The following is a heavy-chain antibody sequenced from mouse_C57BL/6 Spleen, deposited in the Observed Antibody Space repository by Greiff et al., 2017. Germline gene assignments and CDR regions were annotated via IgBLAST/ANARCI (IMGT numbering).Heavy chain of an antibody. CDR3: ARAYYGNNYFDY. D-gene: IGHD2-10*01. CDR1: GFTFSSYA. Sequence: EVHLVESGGGLVKPGGSLKLSCAASGFTFSSYAMSWVRQTPEKRLEWVATISDGGSYTYYPDNVKGRFTISRDNAKNNLYLQMSHLKSEDTAMYYCARAYYGNNYFDYWGQGTTLTVSS. V-gene: IGHV5-4*01. CDR2: ISDGGSYT. J-gene: IGHJ2*01.